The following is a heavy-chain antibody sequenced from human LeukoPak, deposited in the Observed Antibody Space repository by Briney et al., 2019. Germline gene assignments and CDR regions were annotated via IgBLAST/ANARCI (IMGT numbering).Heavy chain of an antibody. Sequence: SETLSLTCAVHGGSSSGYYWSWIRQPPGKGLEWIGEINHSGSTNYNPSLKSRVTISVDTSKNQFSLKLSSVTAADTAVYYCARGRQITMVREVIRGGARFDPWGQGTLVTVSS. V-gene: IGHV4-34*01. D-gene: IGHD3-10*01. CDR3: ARGRQITMVREVIRGGARFDP. J-gene: IGHJ5*02. CDR2: INHSGST. CDR1: GGSSSGYY.